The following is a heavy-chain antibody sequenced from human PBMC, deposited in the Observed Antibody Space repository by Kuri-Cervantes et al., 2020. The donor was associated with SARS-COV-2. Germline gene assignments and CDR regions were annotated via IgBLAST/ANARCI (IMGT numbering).Heavy chain of an antibody. Sequence: SVKVSCKASGGTFSSYAISWVRQAPGQGLEWMGGIIPIFGTANYAQKFQGRVTISTDESTSTAYMELSSLRSEDTAVYYCARGGDGYMNWFDPWGQGTLVTVSS. V-gene: IGHV1-69*05. J-gene: IGHJ5*02. CDR3: ARGGDGYMNWFDP. CDR1: GGTFSSYA. D-gene: IGHD5-24*01. CDR2: IIPIFGTA.